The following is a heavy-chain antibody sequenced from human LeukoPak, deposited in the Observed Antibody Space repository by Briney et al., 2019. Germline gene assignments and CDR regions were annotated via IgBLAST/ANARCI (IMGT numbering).Heavy chain of an antibody. J-gene: IGHJ5*02. V-gene: IGHV2-5*02. CDR1: GFSLSTSGVG. D-gene: IGHD3-22*01. CDR2: IYWDDDK. CDR3: AHLYYYDSSGYYAGPVRPANWFDP. Sequence: SGPTLVKPTQTLTLTCTFSGFSLSTSGVGVGWIRQPPGKALEWLALIYWDDDKRYSPSLKSRLTITKDTSKNQVVLTMTNMDPVDTATYYCAHLYYYDSSGYYAGPVRPANWFDPWGQGTLVTVSS.